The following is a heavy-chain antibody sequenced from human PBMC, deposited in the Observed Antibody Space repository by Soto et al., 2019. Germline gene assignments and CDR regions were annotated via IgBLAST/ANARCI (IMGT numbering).Heavy chain of an antibody. Sequence: QVQLQESGPGLVKPSETLSLTCTVSGGSISSYYWSWIRQPPGKGLEWIGYIYYSGSTNYNPSLKGRVTISVDTSKNQFSLKLSSVTAADTAVYYCANPLIDSSGWYAFDYWGQGTLVTVSS. CDR2: IYYSGST. V-gene: IGHV4-59*01. J-gene: IGHJ4*02. CDR3: ANPLIDSSGWYAFDY. D-gene: IGHD6-19*01. CDR1: GGSISSYY.